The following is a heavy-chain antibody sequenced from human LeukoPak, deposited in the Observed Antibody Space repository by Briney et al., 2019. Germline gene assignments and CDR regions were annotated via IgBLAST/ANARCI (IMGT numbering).Heavy chain of an antibody. CDR1: GGSISSHY. Sequence: SETLSLTCTVSGGSISSHYWSWIRQPPGKGLEWIGYIYYSGSTNYNPSLKSRVTISVDTSKNQFSLKLSSVTAADTAVYYCARRRGIVVVPAARDAFDIWGQGTMVTVSS. J-gene: IGHJ3*02. CDR3: ARRRGIVVVPAARDAFDI. CDR2: IYYSGST. V-gene: IGHV4-59*08. D-gene: IGHD2-2*01.